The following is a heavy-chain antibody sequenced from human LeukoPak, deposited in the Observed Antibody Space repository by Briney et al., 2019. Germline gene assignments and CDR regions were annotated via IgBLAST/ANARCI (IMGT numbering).Heavy chain of an antibody. D-gene: IGHD3-9*01. J-gene: IGHJ4*02. Sequence: GGSLRLSCAASGFTFSSYSMNWVRQAPGKGLEWVSVIYSGGSTYYADSVKGRFTISRDNSKNTLYLQMNSLRAEDTAVYYCARVTGYFDYWGQGTLVTVSS. CDR1: GFTFSSYS. V-gene: IGHV3-66*01. CDR2: IYSGGST. CDR3: ARVTGYFDY.